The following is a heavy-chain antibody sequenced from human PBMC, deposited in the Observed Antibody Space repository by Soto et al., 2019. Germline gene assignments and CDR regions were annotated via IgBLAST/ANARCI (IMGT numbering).Heavy chain of an antibody. CDR3: VRSNSEAGWWQFDY. J-gene: IGHJ4*02. D-gene: IGHD2-15*01. V-gene: IGHV3-30-3*01. CDR2: ISSAGTNK. CDR1: GFTFSIYA. Sequence: QVQLVGSGGGVVQPGTSLRLSCAASGFTFSIYAMHWVRQAPEKGLEWVAVISSAGTNKNHADSVRGRFSISRDNSNNMLHLQMDNMRVDDTAVSYCVRSNSEAGWWQFDYWGQGTLVTVSS.